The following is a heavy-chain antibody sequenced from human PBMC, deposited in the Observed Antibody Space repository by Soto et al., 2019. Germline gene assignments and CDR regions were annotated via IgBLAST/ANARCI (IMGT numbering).Heavy chain of an antibody. CDR2: MYHSGST. Sequence: SETLSLTCTVSGGSISSYYWSWIRQPPGKGLEWIGYMYHSGSTNYNPSLKSRVTISVDTSKNQFSLKLSSVTAADTAVYYCARDFTDSSGPTLGMGVWGQGTTVTVSS. D-gene: IGHD6-19*01. V-gene: IGHV4-59*01. CDR1: GGSISSYY. CDR3: ARDFTDSSGPTLGMGV. J-gene: IGHJ6*02.